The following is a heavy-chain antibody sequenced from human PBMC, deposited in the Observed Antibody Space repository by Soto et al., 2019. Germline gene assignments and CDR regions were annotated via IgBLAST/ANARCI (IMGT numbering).Heavy chain of an antibody. CDR1: GFTFSSYA. CDR2: ISYDGSNK. D-gene: IGHD3-3*01. J-gene: IGHJ6*02. V-gene: IGHV3-30-3*01. CDR3: ARDTSYYDFWSGYYMPRGPYYYYYGMDV. Sequence: PGGSLRLSCAASGFTFSSYAMHWVRQAPGKGLEWVAVISYDGSNKYYADSVKGRFTISRDNSKNTLYLQMNSLRAEDTAVYYCARDTSYYDFWSGYYMPRGPYYYYYGMDVWGQGTTVTVSS.